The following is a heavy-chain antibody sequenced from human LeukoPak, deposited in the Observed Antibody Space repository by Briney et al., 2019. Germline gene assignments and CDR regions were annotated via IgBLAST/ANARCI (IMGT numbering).Heavy chain of an antibody. V-gene: IGHV4-34*01. CDR3: ARTTGYKDD. CDR1: GGSLSGYY. D-gene: IGHD3-9*01. J-gene: IGHJ6*04. Sequence: SETLSLTCAVYGGSLSGYYWSWIRQPPGKGLEWMGEINHSESTKYNPSHKSRVTISVDTHKNEFSVKLSSVPAAVTAVYYCARTTGYKDDWGKGTMVTVSS. CDR2: INHSEST.